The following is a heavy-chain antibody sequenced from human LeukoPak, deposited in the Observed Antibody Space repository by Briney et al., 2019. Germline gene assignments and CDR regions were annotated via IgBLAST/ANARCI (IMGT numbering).Heavy chain of an antibody. D-gene: IGHD3-22*01. Sequence: ASVKVSCKASGYTFTGYYMHWVRQAPGQGLEWMGWINPNSGGTNYAQKFQGWVTMTRDTSISTAYVELSRLRSDDTAVYYCARGGTYYYDSSGYYYWFDPWGQGTLVTVSS. CDR2: INPNSGGT. CDR3: ARGGTYYYDSSGYYYWFDP. V-gene: IGHV1-2*04. J-gene: IGHJ5*02. CDR1: GYTFTGYY.